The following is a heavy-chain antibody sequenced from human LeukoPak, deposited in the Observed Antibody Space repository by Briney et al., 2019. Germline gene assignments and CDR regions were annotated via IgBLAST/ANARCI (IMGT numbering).Heavy chain of an antibody. D-gene: IGHD3-22*01. CDR3: ARGSTYYDSSGQVPFDY. CDR2: ISSSSSTI. CDR1: GFTFSTYS. J-gene: IGHJ4*02. V-gene: IGHV3-48*01. Sequence: GGSLRLSCAASGFTFSTYSMNWVRQAPGKGLEWVSYISSSSSTIYYADSVKGRFTISRDNAKNSLYLQMNSLRAEDTAVYYCARGSTYYDSSGQVPFDYWGQGILVTVSS.